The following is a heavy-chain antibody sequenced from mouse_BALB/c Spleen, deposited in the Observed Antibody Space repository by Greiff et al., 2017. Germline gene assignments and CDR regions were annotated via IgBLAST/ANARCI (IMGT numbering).Heavy chain of an antibody. CDR1: GFTFSSYG. J-gene: IGHJ2*01. Sequence: DVQLVESGGGLVQPGGSLKLSCAASGFTFSSYGMSWVRQTPDKRLELVATINSNGGSTYYPDSVKGRFTISRDNAKNTLYLQMSSLKSEDTAMYYCARDGGLYYGSSFDYWGQGTTLTVSS. V-gene: IGHV5-6-3*01. D-gene: IGHD1-1*01. CDR3: ARDGGLYYGSSFDY. CDR2: INSNGGST.